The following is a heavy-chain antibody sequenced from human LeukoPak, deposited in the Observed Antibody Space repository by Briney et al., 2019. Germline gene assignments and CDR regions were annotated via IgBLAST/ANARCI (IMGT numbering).Heavy chain of an antibody. J-gene: IGHJ4*02. V-gene: IGHV3-23*01. CDR2: ISGSGGST. CDR1: GFTFGTYA. D-gene: IGHD4-17*01. Sequence: PGGSLRLSCAASGFTFGTYAMSWVRQAPGKGLEWISAISGSGGSTYYADSVKGRFTISRDNAKNSLYLQTNSLRDEDTAVYYCARADYGDYAVVDGFDYWGQGTLVTVSS. CDR3: ARADYGDYAVVDGFDY.